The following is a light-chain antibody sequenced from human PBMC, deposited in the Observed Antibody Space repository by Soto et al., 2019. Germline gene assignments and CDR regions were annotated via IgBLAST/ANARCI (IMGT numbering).Light chain of an antibody. CDR3: QKYNSYS. CDR2: TAS. Sequence: IWVTASPSSLSASVVEKVSIICRASQDIRSRLAWYQHKPGKAPKLLIYTASTLKSGVPSRFSGSGSGTEFTLTISSLKPDDFATYYCQKYNSYSFGQGTKVDIK. CDR1: QDIRSR. V-gene: IGKV1-5*03. J-gene: IGKJ1*01.